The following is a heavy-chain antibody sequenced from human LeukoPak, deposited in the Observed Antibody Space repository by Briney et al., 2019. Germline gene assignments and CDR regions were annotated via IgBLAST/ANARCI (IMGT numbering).Heavy chain of an antibody. V-gene: IGHV4-39*01. CDR3: ARQVSSGTHYFDY. J-gene: IGHJ4*02. Sequence: PSETLSLTCTVSGGSISSRCCCWVWIRQPPGKGLEWIGTIYYSGSTYYNPSLKSRVTISVDTSKNQVSLRLSSVTAADTAVYYCARQVSSGTHYFDYWGQ. CDR2: IYYSGST. D-gene: IGHD1-26*01. CDR1: GGSISSRCCC.